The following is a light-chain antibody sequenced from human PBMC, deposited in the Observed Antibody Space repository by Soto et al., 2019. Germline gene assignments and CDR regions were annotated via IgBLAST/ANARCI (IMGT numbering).Light chain of an antibody. CDR2: EVI. V-gene: IGLV2-14*01. Sequence: QSALTQPASVSGSPGQSITISCTGTSRDVGAYNYVSWYQQHPGKTPKLMIYEVINRPSGVSNRFSGSKSGNTASLTISGLQAEDEADYYCSSYTTTSTQVFGGGTQLTVL. CDR3: SSYTTTSTQV. CDR1: SRDVGAYNY. J-gene: IGLJ2*01.